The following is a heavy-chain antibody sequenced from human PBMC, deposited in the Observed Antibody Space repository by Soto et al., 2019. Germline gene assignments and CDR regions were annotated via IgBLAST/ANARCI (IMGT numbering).Heavy chain of an antibody. D-gene: IGHD4-17*01. Sequence: ASVKVSCKASGYTFTGCGMHWVRQAPGQRLEWMGWINAGNGNTKYSQKFQGRVTITRDTSASTAYMELSSLRSEDTAVYYCARADSYGDYRWYYYYMDVWGKGTTVTVSS. CDR1: GYTFTGCG. CDR3: ARADSYGDYRWYYYYMDV. V-gene: IGHV1-3*01. CDR2: INAGNGNT. J-gene: IGHJ6*03.